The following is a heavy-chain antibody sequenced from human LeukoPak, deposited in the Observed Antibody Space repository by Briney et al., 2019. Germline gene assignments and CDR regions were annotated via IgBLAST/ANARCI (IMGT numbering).Heavy chain of an antibody. Sequence: GGSLRLSCAASGFTFSSYAMSWVRQAPGKGLEWVSSISVSGGLTYYADSVKGRFTISRANSKNTLYLQMNSLRAEDTAVYYCAKDPHGDYVYWFDPWGQGTLVTVSS. V-gene: IGHV3-23*01. CDR1: GFTFSSYA. J-gene: IGHJ5*02. CDR2: ISVSGGLT. CDR3: AKDPHGDYVYWFDP. D-gene: IGHD4-17*01.